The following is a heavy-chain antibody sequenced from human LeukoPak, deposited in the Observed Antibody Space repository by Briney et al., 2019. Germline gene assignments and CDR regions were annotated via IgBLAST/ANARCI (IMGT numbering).Heavy chain of an antibody. Sequence: PGGSLRLSCAASGFTFSSYSMNWVRQAPGKGLEWVSYISSGSSYIYYADAVKGQFTISRDNAKNSLYLQMNSLRAEDTAVYYCARLLGSVFDYWGQGTLVTVSS. CDR2: ISSGSSYI. D-gene: IGHD2-8*02. CDR1: GFTFSSYS. J-gene: IGHJ4*02. V-gene: IGHV3-21*01. CDR3: ARLLGSVFDY.